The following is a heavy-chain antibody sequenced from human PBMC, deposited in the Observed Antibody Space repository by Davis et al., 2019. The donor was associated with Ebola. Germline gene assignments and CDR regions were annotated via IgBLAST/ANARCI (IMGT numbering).Heavy chain of an antibody. Sequence: ASVKVSCKAFGYIFTDYLLHWVRRAPGQGLEWMGWINPNSGVTTYAQKFQGRVTMTRDRSINTAYMELNSLASDDTATYFCASGDTHEFWGRGTLITVSS. CDR1: GYIFTDYL. J-gene: IGHJ1*01. D-gene: IGHD2-15*01. V-gene: IGHV1-2*02. CDR3: ASGDTHEF. CDR2: INPNSGVT.